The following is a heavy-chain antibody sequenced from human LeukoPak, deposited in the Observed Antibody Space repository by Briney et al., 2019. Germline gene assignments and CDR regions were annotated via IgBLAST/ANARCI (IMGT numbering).Heavy chain of an antibody. CDR1: GGSISIYY. V-gene: IGHV4-59*01. CDR2: IYYSGST. CDR3: ASTGLGFGELSWWFDP. J-gene: IGHJ5*02. Sequence: PSETLSLTCTVSGGSISIYYWSWIRQPPGKGLEWIGYIYYSGSTNYNPSLKSRVTISVDTSKNQFSLKLSSVTAADTAVYYCASTGLGFGELSWWFDPWGQGTLVTVSS. D-gene: IGHD3-10*01.